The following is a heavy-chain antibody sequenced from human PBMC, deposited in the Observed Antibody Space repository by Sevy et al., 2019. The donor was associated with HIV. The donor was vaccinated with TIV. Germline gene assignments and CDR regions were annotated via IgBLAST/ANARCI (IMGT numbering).Heavy chain of an antibody. V-gene: IGHV3-21*01. Sequence: GGSLRLSCAASGFTFSSYSMNWVRQAPGKGLEWVSSISSSSSYIYYADSVKGRFTISRDNAKNSQYLQMNSLRAEDTAVYYCARDFGIAVAGNCLVCYYYGMDVWGQGTTVTVSS. D-gene: IGHD6-19*01. CDR2: ISSSSSYI. CDR1: GFTFSSYS. CDR3: ARDFGIAVAGNCLVCYYYGMDV. J-gene: IGHJ6*02.